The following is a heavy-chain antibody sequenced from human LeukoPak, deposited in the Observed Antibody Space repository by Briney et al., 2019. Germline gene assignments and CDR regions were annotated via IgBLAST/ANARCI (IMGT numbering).Heavy chain of an antibody. Sequence: PGGSLRLSCAASGFTFGDYYMSWIRQAPGKGLEWVSYISSSGSTIYYADSVKGRFTISRDNAKNSLYLQMNSLRAEDTAVYYCARVKASFWSGYRPSWFDPWGQGTLVTVSS. CDR1: GFTFGDYY. D-gene: IGHD3-3*01. V-gene: IGHV3-11*01. J-gene: IGHJ5*02. CDR2: ISSSGSTI. CDR3: ARVKASFWSGYRPSWFDP.